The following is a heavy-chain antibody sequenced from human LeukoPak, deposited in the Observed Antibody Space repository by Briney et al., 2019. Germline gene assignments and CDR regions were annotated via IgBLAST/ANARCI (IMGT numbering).Heavy chain of an antibody. D-gene: IGHD5-18*01. V-gene: IGHV4-34*01. CDR3: ARGLASPLGYSYGYLGY. CDR2: INHSGST. J-gene: IGHJ4*02. CDR1: GGSFSGYY. Sequence: SSETLSLTCAVYGGSFSGYYWSWIRQPPGKGLEWIGEINHSGSTNYNPSLKSRVTISVDTSKNQFSLKLSSVTAADTAVYYCARGLASPLGYSYGYLGYWGQGTLVTVSS.